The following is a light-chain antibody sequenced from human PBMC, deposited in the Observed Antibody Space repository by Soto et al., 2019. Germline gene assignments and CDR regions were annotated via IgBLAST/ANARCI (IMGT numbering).Light chain of an antibody. Sequence: DIQMTQSPSSVSASVGDRVTITCRASHDVSSWVAWYQQKAGAAPKLLIYGASTLQSGVTSRFSGSRSGTDFTLTISNLEPEDFATYYCQQAGSFPTFGQGTRLEIK. J-gene: IGKJ5*01. CDR3: QQAGSFPT. CDR2: GAS. CDR1: HDVSSW. V-gene: IGKV1-12*01.